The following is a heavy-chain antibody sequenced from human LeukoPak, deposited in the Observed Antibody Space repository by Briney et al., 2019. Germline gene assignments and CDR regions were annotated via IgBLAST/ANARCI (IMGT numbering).Heavy chain of an antibody. Sequence: PSETLSLTCAVSGGSISSSNWWSWIRQPPGKGLEWIGEIYHSGSTNYNPSLKSRVTISVDKSKTQFSLKLSSVTAADTAVYYCARDRYYYDSSGDAFDIWGQGTMVTVSS. CDR3: ARDRYYYDSSGDAFDI. D-gene: IGHD3-22*01. J-gene: IGHJ3*02. V-gene: IGHV4-4*02. CDR2: IYHSGST. CDR1: GGSISSSNW.